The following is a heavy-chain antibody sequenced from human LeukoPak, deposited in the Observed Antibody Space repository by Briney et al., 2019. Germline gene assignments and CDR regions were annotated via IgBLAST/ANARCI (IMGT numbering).Heavy chain of an antibody. CDR3: ASDYSSSWYLYYGMDV. V-gene: IGHV3-30-3*01. D-gene: IGHD6-13*01. Sequence: GGSLRLSCAASGFTFSSYAMHWVRQAPGKGLEWVAVISYDGSNKYYADSVKGRFTISRDNSKNTLYLQMNSLRAEDTAVYCCASDYSSSWYLYYGMDVWGQGTTVTVSS. J-gene: IGHJ6*02. CDR1: GFTFSSYA. CDR2: ISYDGSNK.